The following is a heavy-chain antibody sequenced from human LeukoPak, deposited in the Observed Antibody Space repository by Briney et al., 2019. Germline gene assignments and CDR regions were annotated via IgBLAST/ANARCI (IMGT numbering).Heavy chain of an antibody. D-gene: IGHD5-18*01. CDR2: MYDSVST. V-gene: IGHV4-59*11. J-gene: IGHJ4*02. CDR3: ATIKRGNIYGYFDF. Sequence: SETLSLTCTVPGGSISSHYWSWVRQPPGKGLEWIGYMYDSVSTKDNPSLKSRVTLSAGTSKNQFSLRLSSVTAADTAVYYCATIKRGNIYGYFDFWGQGILVTVSS. CDR1: GGSISSHY.